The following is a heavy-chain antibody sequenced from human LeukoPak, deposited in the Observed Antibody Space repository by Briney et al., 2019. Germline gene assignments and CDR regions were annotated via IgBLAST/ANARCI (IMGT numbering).Heavy chain of an antibody. J-gene: IGHJ4*02. Sequence: PGGSLRLSCTASGFTFSNYAMHWVRQAPGKGLEWVAVVSSDGHNTYYAASMQGRFTISRDNSNNALYLQMNSLRAGDTALYYCAKKLFTGMGFYFDSWGQGTLVTVSS. CDR1: GFTFSNYA. CDR3: AKKLFTGMGFYFDS. V-gene: IGHV3-30*18. D-gene: IGHD3-10*01. CDR2: VSSDGHNT.